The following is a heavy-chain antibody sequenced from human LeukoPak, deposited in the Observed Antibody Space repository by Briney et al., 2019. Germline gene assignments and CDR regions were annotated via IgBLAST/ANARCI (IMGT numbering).Heavy chain of an antibody. Sequence: PGGSLRLSCAASGFTSSSYSMNWVRQAPGKGLEWVSYISSSSSTIYYADSVKGRFTISRDNAKNTLYLQMNSLRAEDTAVYYCTKALDPYYDNFYGMDVWGQGTTVTVSS. J-gene: IGHJ6*02. D-gene: IGHD3-22*01. CDR1: GFTSSSYS. CDR3: TKALDPYYDNFYGMDV. CDR2: ISSSSSTI. V-gene: IGHV3-48*01.